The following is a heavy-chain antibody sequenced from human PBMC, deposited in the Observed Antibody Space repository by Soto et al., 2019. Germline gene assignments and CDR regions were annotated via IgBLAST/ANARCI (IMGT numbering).Heavy chain of an antibody. D-gene: IGHD6-19*01. CDR2: IYYSGST. CDR1: GGSISSYY. J-gene: IGHJ1*01. V-gene: IGHV4-59*08. Sequence: SETLSLTCTVSGGSISSYYWSWIRQPPGKGLEWIGYIYYSGSTNYNPSLKSRVTISVDTSKNQFSLKLSSVTAADTAVYYCAKTSAAAVADSGYFQHWGQGTLVTVSS. CDR3: AKTSAAAVADSGYFQH.